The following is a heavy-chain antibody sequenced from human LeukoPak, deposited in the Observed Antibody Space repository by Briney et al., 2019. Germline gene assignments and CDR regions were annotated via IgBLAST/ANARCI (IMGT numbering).Heavy chain of an antibody. Sequence: ASVKVSCKASGYTFTSYYMHWVRQAPGQGLEWMGWINPNSGGTNYAQKFQGRVTMTRDTSISTAYMELSRLRSDDTAVYYCARSPRSYPWFDPWGQGTLVTVSS. CDR2: INPNSGGT. CDR1: GYTFTSYY. CDR3: ARSPRSYPWFDP. J-gene: IGHJ5*02. V-gene: IGHV1-2*02. D-gene: IGHD1-26*01.